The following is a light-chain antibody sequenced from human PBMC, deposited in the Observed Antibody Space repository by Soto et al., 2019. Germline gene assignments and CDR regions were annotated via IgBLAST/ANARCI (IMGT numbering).Light chain of an antibody. CDR3: QQYYISWS. J-gene: IGKJ1*01. Sequence: DIQMSQSPSSLSASVGDRVTITCRASQSISSYLNWYQQKPGKVPKLLIFDVSILASGVPSRFSGSGSGTEFTLTISSLQPEDFATYSCQQYYISWSFGQGTKVDIK. V-gene: IGKV1-39*01. CDR2: DVS. CDR1: QSISSY.